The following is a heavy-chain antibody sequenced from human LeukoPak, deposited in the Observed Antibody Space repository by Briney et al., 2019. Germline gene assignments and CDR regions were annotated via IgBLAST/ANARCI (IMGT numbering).Heavy chain of an antibody. Sequence: GGSLRLSCAASGFTFSSYWMGWVRQALGKGLQWVANIAKDGGGKNYVDSVKGRFTISRDNAKNSLYLQMNSLRAEDTAVYHCVRDRDYYAMDYWGQGTLVTVSS. D-gene: IGHD3-22*01. V-gene: IGHV3-7*01. CDR2: IAKDGGGK. J-gene: IGHJ4*02. CDR3: VRDRDYYAMDY. CDR1: GFTFSSYW.